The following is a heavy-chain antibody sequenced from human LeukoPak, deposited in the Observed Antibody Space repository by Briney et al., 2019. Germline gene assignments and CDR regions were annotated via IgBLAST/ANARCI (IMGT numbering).Heavy chain of an antibody. CDR1: GYTFTSYG. D-gene: IGHD4-11*01. Sequence: ASVKVSCKASGYTFTSYGISWVRQAPGQGLEWMGWISGYDGYTNYAQKFQFRVTMTTDTSTSTAYMELRSLTSDDTAVYYCARDKAVTTELTQYFHHWGQGTLVTVSS. V-gene: IGHV1-18*01. CDR2: ISGYDGYT. CDR3: ARDKAVTTELTQYFHH. J-gene: IGHJ1*01.